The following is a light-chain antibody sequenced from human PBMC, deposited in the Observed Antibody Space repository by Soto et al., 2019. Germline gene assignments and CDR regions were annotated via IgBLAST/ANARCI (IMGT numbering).Light chain of an antibody. Sequence: DTVLIQSPATLSLSPGERATLSCRASHTVANFLAWYQHKAGQAPRLLIYDVSNRATGMPARFSGSGSGTDVTLTISSLEPDDFAVYYCQQRSNWPPTFGGGTNVEIK. CDR3: QQRSNWPPT. V-gene: IGKV3-11*01. J-gene: IGKJ4*01. CDR2: DVS. CDR1: HTVANF.